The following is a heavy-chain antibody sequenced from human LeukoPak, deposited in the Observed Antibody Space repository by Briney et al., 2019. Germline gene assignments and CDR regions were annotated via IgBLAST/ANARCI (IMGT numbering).Heavy chain of an antibody. CDR3: ANLAGGDYVNFDY. J-gene: IGHJ4*02. CDR1: AFTFSDSY. Sequence: GGSLRLSCAASAFTFSDSYMTWIRQAPGKGLEWVSYISSGGTTIYYGDSVKGRFTISRDNAKNSLYLQMNGLRAEDTAVYYCANLAGGDYVNFDYWGQGTLVTVSS. CDR2: ISSGGTTI. D-gene: IGHD4-17*01. V-gene: IGHV3-11*01.